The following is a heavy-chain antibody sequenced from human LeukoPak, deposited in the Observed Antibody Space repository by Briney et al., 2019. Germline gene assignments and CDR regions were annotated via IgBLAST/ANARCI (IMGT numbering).Heavy chain of an antibody. CDR1: GFTFSSYS. J-gene: IGHJ3*02. CDR3: ARHSTEPDAFDI. Sequence: GGSLRLSCAASGFTFSSYSMNWARQAPGKGLEWVANIKQDGSEKYYVDSVKGRFTISRDNAKNSLYLQMNSLRAEDTAVYYCARHSTEPDAFDIWGQGTMVTVSS. CDR2: IKQDGSEK. D-gene: IGHD4-17*01. V-gene: IGHV3-7*01.